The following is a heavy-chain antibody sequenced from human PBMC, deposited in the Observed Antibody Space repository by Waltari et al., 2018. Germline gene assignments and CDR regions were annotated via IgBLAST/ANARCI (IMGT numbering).Heavy chain of an antibody. J-gene: IGHJ4*02. CDR2: IYYSGST. V-gene: IGHV4-39*07. CDR1: GGSISSSSYY. Sequence: QLQLQESGPGLVKPSETLSLTCTVSGGSISSSSYYWGWIRQPPGKGLEWIGSIYYSGSTYYNPSLKSRVTISVDTAKNQFSLKLSSVTAAATAVYYCARDRGYAIDYWGQGTLVTVSS. D-gene: IGHD5-12*01. CDR3: ARDRGYAIDY.